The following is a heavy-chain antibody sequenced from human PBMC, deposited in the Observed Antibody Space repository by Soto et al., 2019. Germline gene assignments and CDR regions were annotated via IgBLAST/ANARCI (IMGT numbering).Heavy chain of an antibody. CDR1: GFSLNDVGVG. V-gene: IGHV2-5*02. CDR3: APCGGAHNWFDP. J-gene: IGHJ5*02. CDR2: IYWDDDK. D-gene: IGHD2-21*01. Sequence: QITLKESGPTLVRPTQTLTLTCVFSGFSLNDVGVGVGWIRQPPGKTLEWLALIYWDDDKRYSPSLESRVTITKDTPRNQVVLTLTNMDTVDTATYYCAPCGGAHNWFDPWGQGTLVTVSS.